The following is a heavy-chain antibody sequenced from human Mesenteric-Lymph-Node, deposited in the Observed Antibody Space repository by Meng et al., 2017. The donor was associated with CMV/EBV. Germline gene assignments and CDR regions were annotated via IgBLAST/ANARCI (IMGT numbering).Heavy chain of an antibody. CDR1: GYTFTSYY. CDR3: ARGQTSYCSGGSCYSNYYGMDV. CDR2: INPSGGST. Sequence: ASVKVSCKASGYTFTSYYMHWVRQAPGQGLEWMGIINPSGGSTSYAQKFQGRVTMTRDTSTSTVYMELSSLRSEDTAVYYCARGQTSYCSGGSCYSNYYGMDVWGQGTTVTVS. D-gene: IGHD2-15*01. J-gene: IGHJ6*02. V-gene: IGHV1-46*01.